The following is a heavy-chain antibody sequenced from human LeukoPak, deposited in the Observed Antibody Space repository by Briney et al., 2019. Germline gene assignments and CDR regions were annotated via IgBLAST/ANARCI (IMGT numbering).Heavy chain of an antibody. CDR1: GGSFSGYY. Sequence: SETLSLTCAVYGGSFSGYYWSWIRQPPGKGLEWIGEINHSGSTNYNPSLKSRVTISVDTSKNQFSLKLSSVTAADTAVYYCARLTKNDSGSFRFGKRKRGYMDVWGKGTTVTISS. D-gene: IGHD3-10*01. V-gene: IGHV4-34*01. CDR3: ARLTKNDSGSFRFGKRKRGYMDV. CDR2: INHSGST. J-gene: IGHJ6*03.